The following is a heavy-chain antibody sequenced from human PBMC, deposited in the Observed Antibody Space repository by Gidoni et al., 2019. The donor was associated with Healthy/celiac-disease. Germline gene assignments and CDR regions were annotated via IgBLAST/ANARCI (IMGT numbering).Heavy chain of an antibody. V-gene: IGHV4-39*01. D-gene: IGHD2-15*01. CDR1: GGSIRSSSYY. CDR3: ARLHCSGGSCYGYYYGMDV. Sequence: QLQLQESGPGLVKPSETLSLTCTVSGGSIRSSSYYWGWIRQPPGKGLVWIGSIYFSGSTYYNPSLKSRVTISVDTSKNQFSLKLSSVTAADTAVYYCARLHCSGGSCYGYYYGMDVWGQGTTVTVSS. CDR2: IYFSGST. J-gene: IGHJ6*02.